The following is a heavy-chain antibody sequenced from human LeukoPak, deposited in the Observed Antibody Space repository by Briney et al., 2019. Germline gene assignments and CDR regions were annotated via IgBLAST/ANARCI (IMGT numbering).Heavy chain of an antibody. Sequence: GRSLRLSCAASGFTFSSYSMNWVRQAPGKGLEWVSSISSSSSYIYYADSVKGRFTISRDNAKNSLYLQMNSLRAEDTAVYYCARVGWELPDYWGQGTLVTVSS. CDR2: ISSSSSYI. CDR3: ARVGWELPDY. CDR1: GFTFSSYS. J-gene: IGHJ4*02. V-gene: IGHV3-21*01. D-gene: IGHD2-15*01.